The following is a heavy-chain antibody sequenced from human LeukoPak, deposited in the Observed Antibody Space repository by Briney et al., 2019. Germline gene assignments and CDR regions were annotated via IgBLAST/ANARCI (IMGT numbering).Heavy chain of an antibody. CDR2: MYNSGST. Sequence: SGTLSLTCTVSGGPIRGSYWSWIPQPPGKGLGWIAYMYNSGSTNYNPSLKSRVTISIDTSKNQFSLKLSSLTAADTAIYYCARGIESYGDYGYWGQGILVTVSS. V-gene: IGHV4-59*01. J-gene: IGHJ4*02. CDR3: ARGIESYGDYGY. CDR1: GGPIRGSY. D-gene: IGHD4-17*01.